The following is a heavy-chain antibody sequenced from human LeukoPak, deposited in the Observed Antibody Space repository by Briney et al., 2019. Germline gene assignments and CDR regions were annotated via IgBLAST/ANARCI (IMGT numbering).Heavy chain of an antibody. CDR1: GGSISSYY. Sequence: SETLSLTCTVSGGSISSYYWSWIRQPPGKGLEWIGYIYYSGSTNHNPSLKSRVTISVDTSKKQFSLKLSSVTAADTAFYYCARYIVSYPHDAFDIWGQGTMVTVSS. J-gene: IGHJ3*02. CDR3: ARYIVSYPHDAFDI. V-gene: IGHV4-59*01. CDR2: IYYSGST. D-gene: IGHD1-26*01.